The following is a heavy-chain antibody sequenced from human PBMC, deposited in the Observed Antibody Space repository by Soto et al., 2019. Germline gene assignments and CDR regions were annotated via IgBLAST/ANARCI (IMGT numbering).Heavy chain of an antibody. J-gene: IGHJ6*02. CDR2: IYYSGIT. V-gene: IGHV4-39*01. D-gene: IGHD2-2*01. CDR3: AKSLSTAVNYGLDV. CDR1: GGSISSSSYY. Sequence: PSETLSLTCTVSGGSISSSSYYWGWVRQPPGKGLEWIGSIYYSGITYYNPSLMSRVTISVDTSKNQFSLKLSSVTAADTAVYYCAKSLSTAVNYGLDVWGQGTSVTVSS.